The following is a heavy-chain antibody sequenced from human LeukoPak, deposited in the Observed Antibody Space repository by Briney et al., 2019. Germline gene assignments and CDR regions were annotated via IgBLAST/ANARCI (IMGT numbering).Heavy chain of an antibody. V-gene: IGHV4-31*03. Sequence: KPSETLSLTCTVSAASISSSTTYYWGWIRQPPGKGLEWIGYIYYSGSTYYNPSLKSRVTISVDTSKNQFSLKLSSVTAADTAVYYCARDRGRSMDVWGQGTTVTVSS. CDR3: ARDRGRSMDV. D-gene: IGHD1-14*01. J-gene: IGHJ6*02. CDR2: IYYSGST. CDR1: AASISSSTTYY.